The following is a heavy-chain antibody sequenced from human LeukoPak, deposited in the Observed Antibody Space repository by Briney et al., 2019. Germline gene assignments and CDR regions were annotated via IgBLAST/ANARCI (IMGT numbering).Heavy chain of an antibody. CDR3: ARGLQCLEAFDY. D-gene: IGHD6-19*01. V-gene: IGHV1-2*02. Sequence: ASVKVSCKASGYTFTGYYIHWVRQAPGQGLEWMGWINPNSGVTHYPQKFQGRVTLTRDTSIRTAYMEGSSLRSDDTAVYYCARGLQCLEAFDYWGLGTLVTVSS. CDR2: INPNSGVT. CDR1: GYTFTGYY. J-gene: IGHJ4*02.